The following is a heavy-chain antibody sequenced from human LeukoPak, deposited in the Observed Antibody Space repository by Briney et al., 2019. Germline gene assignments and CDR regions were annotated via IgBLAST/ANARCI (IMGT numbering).Heavy chain of an antibody. V-gene: IGHV4-39*07. D-gene: IGHD4-17*01. CDR1: GGSISSSSYY. J-gene: IGHJ4*02. Sequence: SETLSLTCTVSGGSISSSSYYWGWIRQPPGKGLEWIGRIYSSGSTHYNPSLKSRVTMSVDTSKNQFSLTVTSVTAADTAVYYCAREAHDYGDTGGGCDYWGQGTLVTVSS. CDR2: IYSSGST. CDR3: AREAHDYGDTGGGCDY.